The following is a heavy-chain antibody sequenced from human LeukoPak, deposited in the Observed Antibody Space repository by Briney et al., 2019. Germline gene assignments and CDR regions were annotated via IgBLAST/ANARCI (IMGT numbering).Heavy chain of an antibody. V-gene: IGHV4-30-2*01. Sequence: MSSQTLSLTCAVSGGSISSGGYSWSWIRQPPGKGLEWIGYIYHSGSTYYNPSLKSRVTISVDRSKNQFSLKLSSVTAADTAVYYCARVSVDSSGWYGSYWYFDLWGRGTLVTVSS. D-gene: IGHD6-19*01. CDR2: IYHSGST. CDR3: ARVSVDSSGWYGSYWYFDL. J-gene: IGHJ2*01. CDR1: GGSISSGGYS.